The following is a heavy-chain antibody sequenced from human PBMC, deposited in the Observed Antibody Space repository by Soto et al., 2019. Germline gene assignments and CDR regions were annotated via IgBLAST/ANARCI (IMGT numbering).Heavy chain of an antibody. CDR1: GFTFSNYG. Sequence: QVQLVESGGGVVQPGRSLRLSCAASGFTFSNYGMHWVRQAPGKGLEWVAVISYHGSDKYYADSVKGRFTISRDNSKNRLYPQMDSLRAEDTAVYYCAKDHLTTTVTTVGYWGQGTLVTVSS. D-gene: IGHD4-17*01. J-gene: IGHJ4*02. V-gene: IGHV3-30*18. CDR3: AKDHLTTTVTTVGY. CDR2: ISYHGSDK.